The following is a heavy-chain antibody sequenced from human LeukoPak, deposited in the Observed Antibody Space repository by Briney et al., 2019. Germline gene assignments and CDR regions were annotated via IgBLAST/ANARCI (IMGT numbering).Heavy chain of an antibody. J-gene: IGHJ4*02. V-gene: IGHV1-24*01. D-gene: IGHD5-18*01. CDR3: ATQDTAMVIC. CDR2: FDPEDGET. CDR1: GYTLTELS. Sequence: ASVNVSCKVSGYTLTELSMHWVRQAPGKGLEWMGGFDPEDGETIYAQKFQGRVTMTEDTSTDTAFMELSSLRSEDTAVYYCATQDTAMVICWGQGTLVTVSS.